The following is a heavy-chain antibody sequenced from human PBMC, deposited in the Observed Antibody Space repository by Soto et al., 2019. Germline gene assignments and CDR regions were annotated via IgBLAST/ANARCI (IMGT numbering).Heavy chain of an antibody. CDR1: GYTFSNYG. CDR3: ARDMSNYDFWSGYLDAFDI. J-gene: IGHJ3*02. CDR2: ISAYNGNT. Sequence: ASVKVSCKASGYTFSNYGISWVRQAPGQGLEWMGWISAYNGNTNYAQKLQGRVTMTTDTSTSTAYMELRSLRSDDTAVYYCARDMSNYDFWSGYLDAFDIWGQGTMVTV. V-gene: IGHV1-18*01. D-gene: IGHD3-3*01.